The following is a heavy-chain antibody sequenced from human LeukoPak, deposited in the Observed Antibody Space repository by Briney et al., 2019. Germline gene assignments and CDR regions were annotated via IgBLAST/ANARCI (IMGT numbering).Heavy chain of an antibody. V-gene: IGHV3-23*01. D-gene: IGHD6-13*01. J-gene: IGHJ4*02. CDR2: ISESGVIT. CDR1: GFTFSSYA. CDR3: AKVGRDVAAAGPYYFDY. Sequence: PGGSLRLSCAASGFTFSSYALSWVRQAPGKGLEWISIISESGVITYYADSVKGRFNISRDNSKNTLYLQMNSLRAEDTAVYYCAKVGRDVAAAGPYYFDYWGQGTLVTVSS.